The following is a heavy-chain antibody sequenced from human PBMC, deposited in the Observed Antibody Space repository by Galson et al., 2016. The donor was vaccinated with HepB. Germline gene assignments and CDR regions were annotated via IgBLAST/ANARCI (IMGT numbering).Heavy chain of an antibody. CDR1: GYTFTIYY. CDR2: INPSGGST. V-gene: IGHV1-46*01. J-gene: IGHJ5*02. CDR3: ARATPTGWFDP. D-gene: IGHD4-17*01. Sequence: SVKVSCKASGYTFTIYYMHWVRQAPGQGLEWMGIINPSGGSTTYAPKFQGGVTMTRDTSTTTVYMELSSLRSEDTAVYYCARATPTGWFDPWGQGTLVTVSS.